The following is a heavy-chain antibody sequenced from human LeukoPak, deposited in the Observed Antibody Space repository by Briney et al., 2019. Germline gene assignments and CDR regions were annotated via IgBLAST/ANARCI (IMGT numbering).Heavy chain of an antibody. D-gene: IGHD6-13*01. J-gene: IGHJ4*02. Sequence: PGGSLRLSCAASGFTFNDYAMHWVRQAPGKGLEWVSGISWNSGRRGYADSVKGRFTISRDNAKNSLYLQITSLRAEDTALYYCAAAAGTYWGQGTLVTVSS. CDR2: ISWNSGRR. CDR3: AAAAGTY. CDR1: GFTFNDYA. V-gene: IGHV3-9*01.